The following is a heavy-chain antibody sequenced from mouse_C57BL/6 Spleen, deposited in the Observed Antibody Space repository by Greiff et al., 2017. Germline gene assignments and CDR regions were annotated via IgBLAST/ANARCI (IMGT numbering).Heavy chain of an antibody. CDR3: ARGDGSRGYFDY. Sequence: QVQLQQPGAELVKPGASVKMSCKASGYTFTSYWITWVKQRPGQGLEWIGDIYPGSGSTNYNEKFKSKATLTVDTSSSTAYMQLSSLTSEDSAVYYCARGDGSRGYFDYWGQDTTLTVSS. CDR1: GYTFTSYW. CDR2: IYPGSGST. J-gene: IGHJ2*01. V-gene: IGHV1-55*01. D-gene: IGHD2-3*01.